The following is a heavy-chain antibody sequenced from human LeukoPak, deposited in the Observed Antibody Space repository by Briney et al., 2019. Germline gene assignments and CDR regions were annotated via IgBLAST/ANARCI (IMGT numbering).Heavy chain of an antibody. Sequence: PGGSLRLSCAASGFTFDDYAMHWVRQAPGKGLEWVSGISWNSGSIGYADSVKGRFTISRDNAKNSLYLQMNSMRAEDTALYYCAKDSTGYERIYYFDYWGQGTLVTVSS. CDR3: AKDSTGYERIYYFDY. D-gene: IGHD3-9*01. V-gene: IGHV3-9*01. J-gene: IGHJ4*02. CDR1: GFTFDDYA. CDR2: ISWNSGSI.